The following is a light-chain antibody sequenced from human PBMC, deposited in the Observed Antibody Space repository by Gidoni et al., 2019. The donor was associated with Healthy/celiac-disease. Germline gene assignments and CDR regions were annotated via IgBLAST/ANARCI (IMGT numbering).Light chain of an antibody. V-gene: IGLV3-21*02. Sequence: SYVLPPPPSVSVAPGQTARVTCGGNTIGRKSVHWYEQEPGQAPVLVVYDDSDRPSGIPERFSGSNSGNTATLTISRVEAGDEADYYCQVWDSSSDLVVFGGGTKLTVL. CDR1: TIGRKS. J-gene: IGLJ2*01. CDR2: DDS. CDR3: QVWDSSSDLVV.